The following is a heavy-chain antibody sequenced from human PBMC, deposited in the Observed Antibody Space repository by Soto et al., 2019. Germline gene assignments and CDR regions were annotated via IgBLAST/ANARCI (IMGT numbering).Heavy chain of an antibody. CDR1: GFTFDDYT. CDR2: ISWDGGST. J-gene: IGHJ4*02. CDR3: AKALANRSHFDWLLSSVPQDY. Sequence: GGSLRLSCAASGFTFDDYTMHWVRQAPGKGLEWVSLISWDGGSTYYADSVNGRFTISRDNSKNSLYLQMNSLRTEDTALYYCAKALANRSHFDWLLSSVPQDYWGQGTLVTVSS. V-gene: IGHV3-43*01. D-gene: IGHD3-9*01.